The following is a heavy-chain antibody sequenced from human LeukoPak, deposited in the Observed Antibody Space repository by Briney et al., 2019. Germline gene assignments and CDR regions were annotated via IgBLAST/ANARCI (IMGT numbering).Heavy chain of an antibody. CDR2: ISGYNGNT. CDR1: GYTFTTYG. Sequence: WASVKVSCKTSGYTFTTYGILWVRQAPGQGLEWMGWISGYNGNTNFARKLQGRVTMTTDTSTSTAYMELRSLRSDDTAVYYCARSLTIREGDAFDIWGQGTMVTVSS. V-gene: IGHV1-18*01. J-gene: IGHJ3*02. CDR3: ARSLTIREGDAFDI. D-gene: IGHD3-10*01.